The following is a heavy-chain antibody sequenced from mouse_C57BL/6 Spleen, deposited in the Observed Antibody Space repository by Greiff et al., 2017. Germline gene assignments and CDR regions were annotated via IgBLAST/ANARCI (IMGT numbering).Heavy chain of an antibody. V-gene: IGHV1-42*01. Sequence: VQLKQSGPELVKPGASVQISCTASGYSFTGYYMNWVKQSPEKSLEWIGEINPSTGSTTYDQKFKTKATLTVDKSSSTAYIQLKSLTSEDSAVYYCTYGSSSHLYFDVWGTGTTLTVSS. CDR2: INPSTGST. CDR1: GYSFTGYY. J-gene: IGHJ1*03. CDR3: TYGSSSHLYFDV. D-gene: IGHD1-1*01.